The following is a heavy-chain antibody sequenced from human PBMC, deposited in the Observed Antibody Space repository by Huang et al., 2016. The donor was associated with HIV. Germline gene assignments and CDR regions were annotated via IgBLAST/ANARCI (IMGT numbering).Heavy chain of an antibody. D-gene: IGHD3-3*01. CDR1: GFTFGDDA. J-gene: IGHJ4*02. CDR3: TRENYDFWSGYYKYYFDY. V-gene: IGHV3-49*05. CDR2: IRSKASGGTT. Sequence: EVQLVESGGGLVKPGRSLRLSCTASGFTFGDDAMSWFRQAPGKVLEWVGFIRSKASGGTTEYAASVKGRFTISRDDSKSIAYLQMNSLKIEDTAVYYCTRENYDFWSGYYKYYFDYWGQGTLVTVSS.